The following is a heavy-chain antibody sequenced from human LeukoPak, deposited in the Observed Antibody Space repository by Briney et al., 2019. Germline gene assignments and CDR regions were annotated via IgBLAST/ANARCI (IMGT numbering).Heavy chain of an antibody. J-gene: IGHJ4*02. CDR2: IYYSGST. D-gene: IGHD3-10*01. V-gene: IGHV4-59*01. CDR3: ARVRGWIWFGELFPSLGGREFDY. CDR1: GGSISSYY. Sequence: SETLSLTCTVSGGSISSYYWSWIRQPPGKGLEWIGYIYYSGSTNYNPSLKSRVTISVDTSKNQFSLKLSSVTAADTAVYYCARVRGWIWFGELFPSLGGREFDYWGQGTLVTVSS.